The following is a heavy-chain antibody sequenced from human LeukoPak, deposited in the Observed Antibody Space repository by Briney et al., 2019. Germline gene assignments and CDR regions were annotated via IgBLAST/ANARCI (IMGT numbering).Heavy chain of an antibody. Sequence: SETLSLTCTVSGGSLSTSYWNWIRQPPGKGLEWIGYIYYSGRTNYNPPLKRRVSISIDTSKNQFSLKLSSVTAADTAFYYCARSDLYGDYPPGNYWGQGTLVTVSS. CDR1: GGSLSTSY. CDR2: IYYSGRT. V-gene: IGHV4-59*01. D-gene: IGHD4-17*01. J-gene: IGHJ4*02. CDR3: ARSDLYGDYPPGNY.